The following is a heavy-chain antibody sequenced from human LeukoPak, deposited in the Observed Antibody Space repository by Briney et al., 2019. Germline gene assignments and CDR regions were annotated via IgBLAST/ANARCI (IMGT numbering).Heavy chain of an antibody. V-gene: IGHV3-30*18. CDR1: GFTFSSYV. Sequence: GGSLRLSCAASGFTFSSYVMHWVRQAPGKGLEWVAVISYDGGNKYYADSVRGRFTISRDNSKNTLYLQMNSLRSDDTAVYYCAKDYYDFWSGGYYYYYGMDVWGQGTTVTVSS. D-gene: IGHD3-3*01. CDR2: ISYDGGNK. CDR3: AKDYYDFWSGGYYYYYGMDV. J-gene: IGHJ6*02.